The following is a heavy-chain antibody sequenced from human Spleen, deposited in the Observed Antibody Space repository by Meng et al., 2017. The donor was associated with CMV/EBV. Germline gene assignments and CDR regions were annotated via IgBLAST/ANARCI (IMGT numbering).Heavy chain of an antibody. V-gene: IGHV3-30*02. CDR2: IRYDGSNK. CDR1: GFTFSSYG. Sequence: GESLKISCAASGFTFSSYGMHWVRQAPGKGLEWVAFIRYDGSNKYYADSVKGRFTISRDNSKNTLYLQMNSLRAEDTAVYYCAKIGGDCSSTSCYPWGQGTLVTVSS. CDR3: AKIGGDCSSTSCYP. D-gene: IGHD2-2*01. J-gene: IGHJ5*02.